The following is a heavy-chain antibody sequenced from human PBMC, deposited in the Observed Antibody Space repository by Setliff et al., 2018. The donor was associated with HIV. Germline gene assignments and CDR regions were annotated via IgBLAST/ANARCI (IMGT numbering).Heavy chain of an antibody. CDR1: GGTFSSYA. Sequence: SVKVSCKASGGTFSSYAISWVRQAPGQGLEWMGGIIPILGIANYAQKFQGRVTITADESTSTAYMELSSLRSEDTAGYYCARFGGGGELGYFDYWGQGTLVTVSS. V-gene: IGHV1-69*10. J-gene: IGHJ4*02. D-gene: IGHD3-16*01. CDR2: IIPILGIA. CDR3: ARFGGGGELGYFDY.